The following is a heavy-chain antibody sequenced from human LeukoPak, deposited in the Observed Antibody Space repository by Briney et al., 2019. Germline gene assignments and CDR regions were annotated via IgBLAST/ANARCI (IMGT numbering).Heavy chain of an antibody. CDR3: ARDYDIVVVPAAPRGGFDP. V-gene: IGHV4-59*01. J-gene: IGHJ5*02. CDR2: IYYSGST. D-gene: IGHD2-2*01. Sequence: SETLSLTCTVSGGSISSCYWSWIRQPPGKGLEWIGYIYYSGSTNYNPSLKSRVTISVDTSKNQFSLKLSSVTAADTAVYYCARDYDIVVVPAAPRGGFDPWGQGTLVTVSS. CDR1: GGSISSCY.